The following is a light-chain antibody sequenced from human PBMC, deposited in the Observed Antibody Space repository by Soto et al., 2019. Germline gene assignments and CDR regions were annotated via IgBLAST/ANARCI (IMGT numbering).Light chain of an antibody. J-gene: IGLJ2*01. CDR1: SSNIGNNF. V-gene: IGLV1-51*01. Sequence: QSVLTQPPSVSAAPGQKVTISCSGSSSNIGNNFVSWYQQFPGTAPKLLIYDNNKRPSGIPDRISGSKSGTSPTLGITGLQIGDEADYYCGTWDNSLNVVVFGGGTKLTVL. CDR2: DNN. CDR3: GTWDNSLNVVV.